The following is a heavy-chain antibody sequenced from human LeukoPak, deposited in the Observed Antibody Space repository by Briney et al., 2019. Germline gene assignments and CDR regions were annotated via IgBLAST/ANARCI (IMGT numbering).Heavy chain of an antibody. Sequence: GGSLRLSCSASGFTFSSYAMNWVRQAPGKGLEYVSAITSNGGSTYYADSVKGRFTISGDNSKNTLYLHMSSLRAEDTAVYYCVKGRCSGSSCYGGDYWGQGTLVTVSS. D-gene: IGHD2-2*01. CDR3: VKGRCSGSSCYGGDY. V-gene: IGHV3-64D*06. J-gene: IGHJ4*02. CDR1: GFTFSSYA. CDR2: ITSNGGST.